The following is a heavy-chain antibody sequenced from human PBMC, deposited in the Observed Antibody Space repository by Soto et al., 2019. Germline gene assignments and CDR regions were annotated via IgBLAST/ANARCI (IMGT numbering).Heavy chain of an antibody. CDR3: ARQDGSPLYYFDH. D-gene: IGHD6-19*01. CDR2: IYPGDSDT. CDR1: GYTFTSYW. J-gene: IGHJ4*02. Sequence: GESLKISCKGSGYTFTSYWIAWVRQMPGKGLEWMGIIYPGDSDTRYSPSFQGQVSISADKSISTAYMQWSSLKASDTAMYYCARQDGSPLYYFDHWGQGTLATVSS. V-gene: IGHV5-51*01.